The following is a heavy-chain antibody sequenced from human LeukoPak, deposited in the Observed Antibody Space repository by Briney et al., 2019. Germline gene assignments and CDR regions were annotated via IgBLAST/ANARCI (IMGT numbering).Heavy chain of an antibody. D-gene: IGHD3-10*01. J-gene: IGHJ4*02. CDR1: GFTFSDYG. Sequence: GGSLRLSCAASGFTFSDYGMHWVRQAPGKGLEWVAVIWYDGSNKYYADSVKGRFTASRDNSENTVYLQMNSLRAEDTAVYYCAKDRGAQASYFDYWGQGTLVTVSS. CDR2: IWYDGSNK. CDR3: AKDRGAQASYFDY. V-gene: IGHV3-33*06.